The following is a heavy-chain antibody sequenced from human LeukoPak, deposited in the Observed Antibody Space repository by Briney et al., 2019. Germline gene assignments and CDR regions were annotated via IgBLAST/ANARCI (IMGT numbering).Heavy chain of an antibody. CDR1: GGSISSSSYY. Sequence: SETLSLTCTVSGGSISSSSYYWGWIRQPPGKGLEWIGSIYYSGSTYYNPSLKSRVTISVDTSKNQFSLKLSSVTAADTAVYYCARPAESIVGATVAFDIWGQGTMVTVSS. CDR3: ARPAESIVGATVAFDI. CDR2: IYYSGST. J-gene: IGHJ3*02. D-gene: IGHD1-26*01. V-gene: IGHV4-39*07.